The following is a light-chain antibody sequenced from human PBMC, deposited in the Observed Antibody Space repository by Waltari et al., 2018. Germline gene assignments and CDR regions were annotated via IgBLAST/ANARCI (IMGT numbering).Light chain of an antibody. J-gene: IGLJ1*01. Sequence: QSALTQPASVSGSPGQSTTISCSGTDSDVGAYYFVSRYQQHPCKAPHLIIYEVSNRPSGISNRFSASKSGNTASLTISGLQAEDEADYYCSSYTTSSAPGVFGTGTRVTVL. CDR1: DSDVGAYYF. CDR2: EVS. V-gene: IGLV2-14*01. CDR3: SSYTTSSAPGV.